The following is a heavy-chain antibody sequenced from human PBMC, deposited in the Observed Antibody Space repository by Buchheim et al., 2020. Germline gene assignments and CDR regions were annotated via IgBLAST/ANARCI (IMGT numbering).Heavy chain of an antibody. Sequence: EVQLVESGGGLVQPGGSLRLSCAASGFTFSSYSMNWVRQAPGKGLEGVSYISSISSTIYYEDSVKGRFPISRDNAKNSRYLQMNSLRAEDTAVYYCARDGVHGYSSGGRRAYGMDVWGQGTT. J-gene: IGHJ6*02. D-gene: IGHD6-19*01. V-gene: IGHV3-48*01. CDR1: GFTFSSYS. CDR3: ARDGVHGYSSGGRRAYGMDV. CDR2: ISSISSTI.